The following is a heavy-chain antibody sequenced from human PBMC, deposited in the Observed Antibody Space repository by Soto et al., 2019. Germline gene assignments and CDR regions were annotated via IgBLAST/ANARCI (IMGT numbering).Heavy chain of an antibody. CDR3: ARGGGRGYNELDP. CDR1: GYTFTAYY. D-gene: IGHD5-12*01. Sequence: QVELVQSGAEVKKPGASVKVSCKACGYTFTAYYMHWVRQAPGQGLEWMGWINPNSGGTYHAQNFQGRVTMTRDTSTTTAYMELASLRSDDTAVYYCARGGGRGYNELDPWGHGTLVIVSS. CDR2: INPNSGGT. J-gene: IGHJ5*02. V-gene: IGHV1-2*02.